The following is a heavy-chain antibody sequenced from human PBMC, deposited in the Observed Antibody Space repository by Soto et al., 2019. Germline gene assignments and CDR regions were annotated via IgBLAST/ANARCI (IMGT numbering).Heavy chain of an antibody. J-gene: IGHJ6*02. V-gene: IGHV4-31*03. CDR1: GGSISSGGYY. CDR3: ARDRGGDCSGGSCYRPGFGMDV. CDR2: IYYSGST. Sequence: QVQLQESGPGLVKPSQTLSLTCTVSGGSISSGGYYWSWIRQHPGKGLAWIGYIYYSGSTNYNPSFKCRFTISGDTSKNQCSLKRCSVTAAEPAVYYCARDRGGDCSGGSCYRPGFGMDVWGQGTTVTVSS. D-gene: IGHD2-15*01.